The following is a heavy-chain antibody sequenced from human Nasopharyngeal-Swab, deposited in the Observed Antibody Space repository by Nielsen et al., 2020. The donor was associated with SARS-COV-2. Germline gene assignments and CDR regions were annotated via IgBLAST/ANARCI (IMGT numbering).Heavy chain of an antibody. Sequence: SVKVSCKASGGTFSSYAISWVRQAPGQGLEWMGGIIPIFGTANYARKFQGRVTITADKSTSTAYMELSSLRSEDTAVYYCARSRYAGYSYGLGYYYYMDVWGKGTTVTVSS. CDR1: GGTFSSYA. CDR3: ARSRYAGYSYGLGYYYYMDV. J-gene: IGHJ6*03. V-gene: IGHV1-69*06. CDR2: IIPIFGTA. D-gene: IGHD5-18*01.